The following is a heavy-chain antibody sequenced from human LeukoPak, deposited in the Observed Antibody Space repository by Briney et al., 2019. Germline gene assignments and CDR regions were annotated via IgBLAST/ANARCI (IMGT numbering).Heavy chain of an antibody. CDR3: SRGSGWLSVY. CDR1: GFTFGEYL. V-gene: IGHV3-49*03. D-gene: IGHD3-22*01. Sequence: GGSLRLSCTASGFTFGEYLMSWFRQAPGEWLEWIGFISGGTTEYAASVKGRFTISRDDSTSLAYLQMNSLRTEDTAVYYCSRGSGWLSVYWGQGTLVTVSS. J-gene: IGHJ4*02. CDR2: ISGGTT.